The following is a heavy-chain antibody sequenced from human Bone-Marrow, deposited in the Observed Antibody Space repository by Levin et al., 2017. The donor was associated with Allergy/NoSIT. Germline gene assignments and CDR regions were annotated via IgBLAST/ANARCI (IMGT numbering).Heavy chain of an antibody. CDR2: INPSGGTT. Sequence: ASVKVSCKASGYTFTSYYVHWVRQAPGQGLEWMGIINPSGGTTNYAQMFQGRVTVTSDSSTSTVYMELSSLSSEDTAIYYCGRDPRGYSYGYIEDWGQGSLVTVSS. J-gene: IGHJ4*02. CDR1: GYTFTSYY. CDR3: GRDPRGYSYGYIED. D-gene: IGHD5-18*01. V-gene: IGHV1-46*01.